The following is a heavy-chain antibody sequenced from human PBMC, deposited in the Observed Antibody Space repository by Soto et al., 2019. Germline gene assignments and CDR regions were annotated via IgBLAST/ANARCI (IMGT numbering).Heavy chain of an antibody. Sequence: EVQLVESGGGLVQPGGSLRLSCAASGFTFSSYDMHWVRQATGKGLEWVSAIGTAGDTYYPGSVKGRFTISRENAKNSLKLQMNSLRAEDTAVYYCARGAPQNVVEGYYGMDVWGKGTTVTVSS. CDR2: IGTAGDT. V-gene: IGHV3-13*01. CDR3: ARGAPQNVVEGYYGMDV. D-gene: IGHD1-1*01. CDR1: GFTFSSYD. J-gene: IGHJ6*04.